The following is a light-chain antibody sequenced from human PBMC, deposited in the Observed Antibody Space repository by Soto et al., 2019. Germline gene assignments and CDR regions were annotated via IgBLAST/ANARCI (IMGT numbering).Light chain of an antibody. CDR2: EVS. J-gene: IGLJ1*01. V-gene: IGLV2-14*01. CDR1: SSDVGGYNY. CDR3: SSYTSSSTLYV. Sequence: QSVLTQPASVSGSPGQSITISCTGTSSDVGGYNYVSWYQQHLRKAPKLMIYEVSNRPSGVSNRFSGSKSGNTASLTISGLQAEDEADYYCSSYTSSSTLYVFGTGTKVTVL.